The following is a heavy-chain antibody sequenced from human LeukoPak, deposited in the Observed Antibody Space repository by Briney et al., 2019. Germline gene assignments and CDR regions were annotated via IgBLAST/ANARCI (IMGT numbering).Heavy chain of an antibody. V-gene: IGHV1-69*01. CDR3: TRGWLAETTVVTPYNY. D-gene: IGHD4-23*01. J-gene: IGHJ4*02. Sequence: ASVKVSCKASGGTFSSYAISWVRQAPGQGLEWMGGIIPIFGTANYAQKFQGRVTITAVESMSTAYMELTSLRSEDTAVYYCTRGWLAETTVVTPYNYWGQGTLVTVSS. CDR1: GGTFSSYA. CDR2: IIPIFGTA.